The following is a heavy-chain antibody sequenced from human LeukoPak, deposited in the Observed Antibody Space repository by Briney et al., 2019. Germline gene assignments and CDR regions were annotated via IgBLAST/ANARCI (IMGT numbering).Heavy chain of an antibody. CDR2: IYYSGST. J-gene: IGHJ4*02. V-gene: IGHV4-59*01. D-gene: IGHD3-10*01. CDR3: ASRQGSY. Sequence: PSETLSLTCTVSGGSIGSYYWSWIRQPPGKGLEWIGYIYYSGSTNYNPSLKSRVTISVDTSKNQFSLKLSSVTAADTAVYYCASRQGSYWGQGTLVTVSS. CDR1: GGSIGSYY.